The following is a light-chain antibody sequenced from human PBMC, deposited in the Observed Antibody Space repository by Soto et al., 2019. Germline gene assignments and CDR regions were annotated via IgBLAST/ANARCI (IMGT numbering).Light chain of an antibody. V-gene: IGKV3-15*01. Sequence: EIVMTQSPATLSVSPGERATLSCRASQSVSSNLAWYQQKPGQAPRLLISGASTRATGIPARFSGSGSGTAFTLTLSSLQAEDFAVYYCQQYNNWPPDLTFGGGTKVEIK. CDR3: QQYNNWPPDLT. CDR1: QSVSSN. J-gene: IGKJ4*01. CDR2: GAS.